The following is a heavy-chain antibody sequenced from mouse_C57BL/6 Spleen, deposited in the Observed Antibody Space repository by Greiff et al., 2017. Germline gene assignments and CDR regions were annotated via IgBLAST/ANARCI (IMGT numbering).Heavy chain of an antibody. D-gene: IGHD2-1*01. CDR3: TGYYGNYFDD. Sequence: VQLQQSGAELVRPGASVKLSCTASGFNIKDDYMPWVKQRPEQGLEWIGWIDPENGDTEYASKFQGKATITADTSSNTAYLQLSSLTSEDTAVYYCTGYYGNYFDDRGQGTTLTVSS. J-gene: IGHJ2*01. CDR2: IDPENGDT. V-gene: IGHV14-4*01. CDR1: GFNIKDDY.